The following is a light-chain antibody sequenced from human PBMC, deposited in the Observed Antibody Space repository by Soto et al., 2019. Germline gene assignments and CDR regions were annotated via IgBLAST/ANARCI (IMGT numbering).Light chain of an antibody. V-gene: IGKV3-11*01. CDR1: PSVSSY. J-gene: IGKJ2*01. CDR2: DAS. CDR3: QQRSNWSYT. Sequence: IVLTQSPATLSLSPGERATLSCRASPSVSSYLAWYQQKPGQAPRLLIYDASNMATGIPARFSGSGSGTDFTLTISSLEPEDFAVYYCQQRSNWSYTFGQGTKVEIK.